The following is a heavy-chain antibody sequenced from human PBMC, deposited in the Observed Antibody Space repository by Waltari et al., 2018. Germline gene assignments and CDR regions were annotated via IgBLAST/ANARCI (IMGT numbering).Heavy chain of an antibody. CDR1: GGPIRAYY. V-gene: IGHV4-4*09. Sequence: QVQLQESGPGLVKPSETLSLTCTVSGGPIRAYYWNWIRQTPGKGLEWIGNIYSDGSTDYNPSLQSRITISIDTSKKEFSLKLSSVTAADTATYYCARMIEYRNSWDAFDVWGQGTMVTVSS. CDR3: ARMIEYRNSWDAFDV. J-gene: IGHJ3*01. D-gene: IGHD6-6*01. CDR2: IYSDGST.